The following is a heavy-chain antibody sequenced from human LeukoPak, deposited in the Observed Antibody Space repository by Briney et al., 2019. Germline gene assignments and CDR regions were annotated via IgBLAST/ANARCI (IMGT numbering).Heavy chain of an antibody. V-gene: IGHV3-53*01. D-gene: IGHD5-24*01. CDR1: GFTVSSNY. J-gene: IGHJ4*02. CDR2: IYSGGST. Sequence: PGGSLRLSCAASGFTVSSNYMTWVRRAPGKGLEWVSVIYSGGSTYYADSVKGRFTISRDNSKNTLYLQMNSLSAEDTAVYYCARDPAGRDGYKGFDYWGQGTLVTVSS. CDR3: ARDPAGRDGYKGFDY.